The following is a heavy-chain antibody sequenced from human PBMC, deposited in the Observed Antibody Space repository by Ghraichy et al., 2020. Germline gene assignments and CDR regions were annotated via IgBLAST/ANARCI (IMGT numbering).Heavy chain of an antibody. J-gene: IGHJ4*02. CDR2: ITPSGGST. D-gene: IGHD4-17*01. V-gene: IGHV3-23*01. CDR1: GFSFSSYA. Sequence: GGSLRLSCAASGFSFSSYAMTWVRQAPGKGLEWVSAITPSGGSTSYADSVKGRFTISRDNSKNTLYLQMNSLSAEDTAVYYCAKCSRVTVKEYFDYWGQGTLVTVSS. CDR3: AKCSRVTVKEYFDY.